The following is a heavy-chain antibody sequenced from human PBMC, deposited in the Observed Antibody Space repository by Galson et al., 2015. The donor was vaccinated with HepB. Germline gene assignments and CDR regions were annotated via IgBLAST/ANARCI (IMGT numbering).Heavy chain of an antibody. CDR2: ISGSGGST. Sequence: SLRLSCAASGFTFSSYAMSWVRQAPGKGLEWVSAISGSGGSTYYADSVKGRFTISRDNSKNTLYLQMNSLRAEDTAVYYCAIFTLGDGGNSEAFDIWGQGTMVTVSS. CDR1: GFTFSSYA. V-gene: IGHV3-23*01. CDR3: AIFTLGDGGNSEAFDI. J-gene: IGHJ3*02. D-gene: IGHD4-23*01.